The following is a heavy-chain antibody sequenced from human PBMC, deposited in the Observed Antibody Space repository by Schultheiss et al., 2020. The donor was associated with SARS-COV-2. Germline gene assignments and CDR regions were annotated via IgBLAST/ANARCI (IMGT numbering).Heavy chain of an antibody. Sequence: SLRLSCAASGFTFDDYAMHWVRQAPGKGLEWVSGISWDSATTGYADSVKGRFTISRDNAKNSLYLQMNSLRSEDTAFYYCAKGLHWSSYNYNWFDPWGQGTLVTVSS. J-gene: IGHJ5*02. CDR2: ISWDSATT. V-gene: IGHV3-9*01. CDR1: GFTFDDYA. D-gene: IGHD3-3*01. CDR3: AKGLHWSSYNYNWFDP.